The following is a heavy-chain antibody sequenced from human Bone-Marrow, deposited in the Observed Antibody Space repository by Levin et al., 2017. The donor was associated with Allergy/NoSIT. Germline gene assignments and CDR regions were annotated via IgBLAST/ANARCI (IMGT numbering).Heavy chain of an antibody. V-gene: IGHV3-30*18. J-gene: IGHJ6*02. CDR3: AKDDQHYYDSSGYQYYYYDGMDG. CDR2: ISYDGSNK. Sequence: GESLKISCAASGFTFSSYGMHWVRQAPGKGLEWVAVISYDGSNKYYADSVKGRFTISRDNSKNTLYLQMNSLRAEDTAVYYCAKDDQHYYDSSGYQYYYYDGMDGWGQGTTVTVSS. CDR1: GFTFSSYG. D-gene: IGHD3-22*01.